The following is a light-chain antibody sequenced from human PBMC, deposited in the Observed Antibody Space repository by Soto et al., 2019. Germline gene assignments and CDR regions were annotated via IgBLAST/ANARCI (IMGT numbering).Light chain of an antibody. Sequence: EIQLTQSPSTLSASVGDRVTITCRASQTITNLLAWFQQKPGKAPEILIYKASSLQSGVPSRFSGSGSGTEFTLTISSLQPGDFATYYCQHYNSYPWTFGQGTKVDIK. CDR1: QTITNL. J-gene: IGKJ1*01. CDR2: KAS. CDR3: QHYNSYPWT. V-gene: IGKV1-5*03.